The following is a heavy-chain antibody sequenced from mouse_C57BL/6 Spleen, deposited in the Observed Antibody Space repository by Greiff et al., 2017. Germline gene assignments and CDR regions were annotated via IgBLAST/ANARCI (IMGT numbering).Heavy chain of an antibody. Sequence: VKLMESGPELVKPGASVKISCKASGYAFSSSWMNWVKQRPGKGLEWIGRIYPGDGDTNYNGKFKGKATLTADKSSSTAYMQLSSLTSEDSAVYFCARGRTLDYWGQGTTLTVSS. CDR2: IYPGDGDT. CDR3: ARGRTLDY. J-gene: IGHJ2*01. V-gene: IGHV1-82*01. CDR1: GYAFSSSW.